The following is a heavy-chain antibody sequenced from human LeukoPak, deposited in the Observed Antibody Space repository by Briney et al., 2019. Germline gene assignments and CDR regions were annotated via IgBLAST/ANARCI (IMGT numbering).Heavy chain of an antibody. CDR3: TRAGYSSGFDS. J-gene: IGHJ5*01. CDR1: GFTFSSYG. CDR2: ISYDGSNK. D-gene: IGHD6-19*01. Sequence: GRSLRLSCAASGFTFSSYGMHWVRQAPGKGLEWVAVISYDGSNKYYADSVKGRFTISRDNSKNTLYLQMNSLRAEDTAVYFCTRAGYSSGFDSWGQGTLVTVSS. V-gene: IGHV3-30*03.